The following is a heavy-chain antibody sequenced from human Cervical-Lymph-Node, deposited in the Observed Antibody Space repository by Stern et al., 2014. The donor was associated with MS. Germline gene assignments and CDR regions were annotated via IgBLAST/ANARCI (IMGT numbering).Heavy chain of an antibody. J-gene: IGHJ4*02. V-gene: IGHV1-2*06. CDR2: INPKSGGT. Sequence: QVQLVQSGAEVKKPGASVKVSCKASGYSFTGYYMHWVRQVPGQGLEWMGRINPKSGGTNDAQKFQGRITMTRDTSISTAYMELSRLRSDDTAVYFCARDLVGTTTFHFDYWGQGTLVTVSS. D-gene: IGHD1-26*01. CDR1: GYSFTGYY. CDR3: ARDLVGTTTFHFDY.